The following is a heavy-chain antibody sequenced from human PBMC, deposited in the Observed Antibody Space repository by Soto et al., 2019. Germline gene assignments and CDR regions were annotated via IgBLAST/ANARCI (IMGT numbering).Heavy chain of an antibody. V-gene: IGHV3-23*01. Sequence: GSLRLSCAASGFTFSSYAMSWVRQAPGKGLEWVSAISGSDGSTYYEGYVKGRFTISRDNSKNTLYLQMNSLRAEDTAVYYCAKDTGPWTKYYFDYWGQGTLVTVSS. CDR3: AKDTGPWTKYYFDY. D-gene: IGHD1-1*01. CDR2: ISGSDGST. CDR1: GFTFSSYA. J-gene: IGHJ4*02.